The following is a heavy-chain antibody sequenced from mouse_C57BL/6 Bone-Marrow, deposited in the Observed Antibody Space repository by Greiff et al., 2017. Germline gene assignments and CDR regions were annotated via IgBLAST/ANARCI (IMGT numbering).Heavy chain of an antibody. CDR3: AREVYGSSPWYFDV. CDR2: INYDGSST. J-gene: IGHJ1*03. V-gene: IGHV5-16*01. D-gene: IGHD1-1*01. Sequence: DVQLVESEGGLVQPGSSMKLSCTASGFTFSDYYMAWVRQVPEKGLEWVANINYDGSSTSYLDSLKSRFIISRDNAKNILYLQMSSLKSEDTATYYCAREVYGSSPWYFDVWGKGTTVTVSS. CDR1: GFTFSDYY.